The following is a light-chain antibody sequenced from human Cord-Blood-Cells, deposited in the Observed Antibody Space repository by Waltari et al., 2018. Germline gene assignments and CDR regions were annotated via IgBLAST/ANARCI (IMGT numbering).Light chain of an antibody. V-gene: IGLV2-14*01. CDR2: DVS. J-gene: IGLJ3*02. Sequence: QSALTQPASVSGSPGQSITISCTGTSSDVGGSNYVSWYQQHPGKAPKLMIYDVSSRSSRVSSRFSGSKSGNTSSLTFSGLKAEDEADYYCSSYTSSSTWVFGGGTKLTIL. CDR3: SSYTSSSTWV. CDR1: SSDVGGSNY.